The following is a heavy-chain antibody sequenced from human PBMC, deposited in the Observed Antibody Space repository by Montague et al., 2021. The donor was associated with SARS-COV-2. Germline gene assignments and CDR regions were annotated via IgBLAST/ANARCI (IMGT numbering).Heavy chain of an antibody. CDR1: GGSISSSSYY. CDR3: AGGSLYSGIDTNYFDY. V-gene: IGHV4-39*07. Sequence: SETLSLTCTVSGGSISSSSYYWGWIRQPPGKGLEWIGSIYYSGSTYYNPSLKSRVTISVDTSKNQFSLKLSSVTAADTAVYYCAGGSLYSGIDTNYFDYWGQGTLVAVSS. D-gene: IGHD5-12*01. CDR2: IYYSGST. J-gene: IGHJ4*02.